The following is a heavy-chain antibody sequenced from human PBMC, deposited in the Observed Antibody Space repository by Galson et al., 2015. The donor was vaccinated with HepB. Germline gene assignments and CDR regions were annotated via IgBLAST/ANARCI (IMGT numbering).Heavy chain of an antibody. V-gene: IGHV1-18*04. CDR2: ISAYNGNT. CDR1: GYTFTSYG. Sequence: SVKVSCKASGYTFTSYGISWVRQAPGQGLEWMGWISAYNGNTNYAQKLQGRVTMTTDTSTSTAYMALRSLRSDDTAVYYCARVSDSERWLGYFDYWGQGTLVTVSS. D-gene: IGHD3-22*01. J-gene: IGHJ4*02. CDR3: ARVSDSERWLGYFDY.